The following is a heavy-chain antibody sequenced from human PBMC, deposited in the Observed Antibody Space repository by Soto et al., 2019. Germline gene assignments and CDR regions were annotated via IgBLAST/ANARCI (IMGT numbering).Heavy chain of an antibody. CDR1: GGSINSSRDY. CDR2: IFYTGSP. D-gene: IGHD2-15*01. J-gene: IGHJ4*02. CDR3: ARQVNMGYAESHFDY. V-gene: IGHV4-39*01. Sequence: QLQLQESGAGLVKPSETLSLTCTVSGGSINSSRDYWGWIRQPPGKGLEWVGSIFYTGSPSYNPSNKSLVTMSVNTSRYQFSLRLSSVTAADAAVYYCARQVNMGYAESHFDYWGQGTPIIVSS.